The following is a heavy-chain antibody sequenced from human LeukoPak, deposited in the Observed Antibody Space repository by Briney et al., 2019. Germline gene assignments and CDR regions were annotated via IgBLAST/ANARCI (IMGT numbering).Heavy chain of an antibody. CDR2: INHSGST. D-gene: IGHD5-18*01. V-gene: IGHV4-34*01. J-gene: IGHJ4*02. CDR1: GGSFSGYY. CDR3: AREGTAMVLSY. Sequence: PSETLSLTCAVYGGSFSGYYWSWIRQPPGKGLEWIGEINHSGSTNYNPSLKSRVTISVDTSKNQFSLKLSSVTAADTAVYYCAREGTAMVLSYWGQGTLVTVSS.